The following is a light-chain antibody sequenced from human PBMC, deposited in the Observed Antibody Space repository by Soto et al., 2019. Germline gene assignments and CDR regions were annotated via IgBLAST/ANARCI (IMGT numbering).Light chain of an antibody. CDR3: QQSYSTPRT. CDR2: DAF. V-gene: IGKV3-11*01. CDR1: QSVSSY. Sequence: EIVLTQSPATLSLSPGERAALSCRASQSVSSYLAWYQQKPGQAPRLLIYDAFKRATGIPARFSGSGSGTDFTLIISSLQPEDFATYYCQQSYSTPRTFGQGTKVEIK. J-gene: IGKJ1*01.